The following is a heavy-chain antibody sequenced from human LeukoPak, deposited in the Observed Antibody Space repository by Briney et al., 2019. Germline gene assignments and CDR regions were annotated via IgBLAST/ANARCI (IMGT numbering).Heavy chain of an antibody. Sequence: GASLKVSCKASGYTFTSYGISWGRQAPGQGLEWMGWISAYNGNTNYAQKLQSRVTMTTDTSTSTAYMELRSLRSDDTAVYYCARVGVYSGGKYNYYMDVRGKGTTATVS. D-gene: IGHD5-12*01. CDR2: ISAYNGNT. J-gene: IGHJ6*03. CDR3: ARVGVYSGGKYNYYMDV. V-gene: IGHV1-18*01. CDR1: GYTFTSYG.